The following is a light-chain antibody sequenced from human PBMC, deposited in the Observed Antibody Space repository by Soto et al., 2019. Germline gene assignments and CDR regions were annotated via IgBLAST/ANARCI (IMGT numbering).Light chain of an antibody. CDR2: DAS. V-gene: IGKV1-33*01. CDR1: QDITKS. CDR3: QQYDAISHT. Sequence: DVQVTQSPYSLSASVGDRVTITCQASQDITKSLNWYQQQPGTAPKLLIYDASNLQAGVPSRFSGSGSGTDVTLTITRLQPDDLAAYFCQQYDAISHTFGEGTNVDI. J-gene: IGKJ3*01.